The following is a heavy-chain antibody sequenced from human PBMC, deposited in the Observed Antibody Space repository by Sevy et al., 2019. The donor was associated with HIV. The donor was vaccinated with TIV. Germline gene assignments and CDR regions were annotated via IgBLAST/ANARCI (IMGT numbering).Heavy chain of an antibody. CDR3: ASGGYDRSPDANFDY. J-gene: IGHJ4*02. V-gene: IGHV3-30-3*01. D-gene: IGHD3-22*01. CDR1: GFTFSSYA. CDR2: ISYDGGNK. Sequence: GGSLRLSCAASGFTFSSYAMHWVRQAPGKGLEWVAVISYDGGNKYYAASVKGRFTISRDNSKNTLYLQMNSLRAEDTAVYYCASGGYDRSPDANFDYWGQGTLVTVSS.